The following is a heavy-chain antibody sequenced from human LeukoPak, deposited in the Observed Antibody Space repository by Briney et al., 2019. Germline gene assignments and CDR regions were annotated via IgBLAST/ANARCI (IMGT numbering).Heavy chain of an antibody. Sequence: PSETLSLTCTVSGGSISSHYWSWIRQPPGKGLEWIGYIYYSGSTNYNPSLKSRVTISVDTSKNRFSLKLSSVTAADTAVYYCARGRDFWSGYSHYYMDVWGKGTTVTVSS. CDR1: GGSISSHY. D-gene: IGHD3-3*01. CDR3: ARGRDFWSGYSHYYMDV. CDR2: IYYSGST. J-gene: IGHJ6*03. V-gene: IGHV4-59*11.